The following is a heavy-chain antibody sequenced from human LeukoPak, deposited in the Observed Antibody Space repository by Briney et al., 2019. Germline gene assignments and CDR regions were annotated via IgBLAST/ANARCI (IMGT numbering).Heavy chain of an antibody. Sequence: SETLSLTCTVSGGSINSHYWHWIRQPPGTRLEWIGYVYYTGGTNYKSSLESRVTISVATSKKQFSLRLTSVTAADTALYYCARGSIYDFDSWGQGTLVSISS. CDR2: VYYTGGT. V-gene: IGHV4-59*11. CDR1: GGSINSHY. J-gene: IGHJ4*02. CDR3: ARGSIYDFDS. D-gene: IGHD2-21*01.